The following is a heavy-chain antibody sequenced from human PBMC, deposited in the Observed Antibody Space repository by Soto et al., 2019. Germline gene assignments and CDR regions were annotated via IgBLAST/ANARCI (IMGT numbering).Heavy chain of an antibody. CDR3: ARDLTYSFDY. V-gene: IGHV3-30-3*01. Sequence: QVQLVETGGGVVQPGGSPRLSCAASGFTFSNYAVHWVRQAPGKGLEWEALISYDGSNKYYADSVKGRFTISRDNSKNTLYLQMNSLRPEDTAVYYCARDLTYSFDYWGQGTLVTVSS. J-gene: IGHJ4*02. CDR1: GFTFSNYA. D-gene: IGHD3-10*01. CDR2: ISYDGSNK.